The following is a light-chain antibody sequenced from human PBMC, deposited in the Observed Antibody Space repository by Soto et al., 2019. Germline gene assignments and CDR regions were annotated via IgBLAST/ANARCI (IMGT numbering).Light chain of an antibody. CDR2: GAS. J-gene: IGKJ5*01. Sequence: EVVLTQSPGTLSLSPGERATLSCRASQSVTSTSLAWSQHKPGPAPRLLMYGASSRATGTPDRISGGGSGTDFTLTISRLEPEDFAVYYCQHYVTSSITFGQGTRLETK. CDR3: QHYVTSSIT. CDR1: QSVTSTS. V-gene: IGKV3-20*01.